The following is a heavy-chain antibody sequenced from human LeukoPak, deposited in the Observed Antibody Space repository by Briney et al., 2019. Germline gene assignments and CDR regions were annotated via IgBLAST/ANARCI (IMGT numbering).Heavy chain of an antibody. J-gene: IGHJ3*01. CDR2: IYHGGNT. D-gene: IGHD2/OR15-2a*01. V-gene: IGHV4/OR15-8*02. CDR1: GGSISSRNW. Sequence: SETLSLTCVVSGGSISSRNWWSWVRQSPGKGLEWIGDIYHGGNTNYSPSLKRPVTLSIDKSKNRFSLNLPSVTAADTAVYYCARVSTLGSAFDLWGPGTMVTVSS. CDR3: ARVSTLGSAFDL.